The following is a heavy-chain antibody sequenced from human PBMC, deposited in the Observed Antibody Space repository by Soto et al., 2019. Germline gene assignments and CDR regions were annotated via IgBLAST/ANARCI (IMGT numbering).Heavy chain of an antibody. CDR1: GDTFTSYA. Sequence: ASVKVSCKASGDTFTSYAMHWVRQAPGQRLEWMGWVNAGNGNTKYSQKFQGRVTIIRDTAASTAYMELSSLRSEDTAVYYCASRQVVAGTNDYYYGMDVWGQGTTVTVSS. CDR2: VNAGNGNT. D-gene: IGHD6-19*01. V-gene: IGHV1-3*01. J-gene: IGHJ6*02. CDR3: ASRQVVAGTNDYYYGMDV.